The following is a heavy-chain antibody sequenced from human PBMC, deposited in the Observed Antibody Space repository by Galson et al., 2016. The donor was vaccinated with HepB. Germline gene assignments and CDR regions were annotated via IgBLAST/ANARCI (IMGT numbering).Heavy chain of an antibody. CDR3: ARSPQGGRNGRADY. V-gene: IGHV1-46*01. CDR1: GYNFTSYY. J-gene: IGHJ4*02. D-gene: IGHD1-26*01. Sequence: SVKVSCKASGYNFTSYYMHWVRQAPGQGLEWMGIIKPSVGSTSYAQKFQGRVTMTRDTYTGTVYMELSSLRSEDTAVYYCARSPQGGRNGRADYWGQRTLVTVSS. CDR2: IKPSVGST.